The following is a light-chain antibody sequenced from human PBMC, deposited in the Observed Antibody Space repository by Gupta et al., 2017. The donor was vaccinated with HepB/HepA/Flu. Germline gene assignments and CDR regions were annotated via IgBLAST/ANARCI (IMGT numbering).Light chain of an antibody. CDR3: CSYAGSYTYV. Sequence: QSALTQPRSVSGSPGQSVTISCTGTTSDVGGYNYVSWYQQPPGEAPKLMIYDVSQRPSGVPDRFSGSKSGNTASLTISGLQAEDEADYYCCSYAGSYTYVFGTGTRVTVL. J-gene: IGLJ1*01. CDR1: TSDVGGYNY. CDR2: DVS. V-gene: IGLV2-11*01.